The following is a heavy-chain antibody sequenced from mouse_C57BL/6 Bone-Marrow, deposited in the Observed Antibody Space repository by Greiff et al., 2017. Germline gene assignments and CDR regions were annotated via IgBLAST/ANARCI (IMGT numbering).Heavy chain of an antibody. Sequence: EVKLMESGEGLVKPGGSLKLSCAASGFTFSSYAMSWVRQTPEKRLEWVAYISSGGDYIYYADTVKGRFTISRDNARNTLYLQRSSLKSEDTAMYYCTRGDYYGTDWYFDVWGTGTTVTVSS. J-gene: IGHJ1*03. CDR1: GFTFSSYA. V-gene: IGHV5-9-1*02. CDR3: TRGDYYGTDWYFDV. D-gene: IGHD1-1*01. CDR2: ISSGGDYI.